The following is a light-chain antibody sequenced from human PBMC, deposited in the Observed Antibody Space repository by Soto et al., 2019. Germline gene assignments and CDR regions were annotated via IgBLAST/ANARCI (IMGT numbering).Light chain of an antibody. CDR1: SRDVGGSNS. CDR3: ASSTGTFYV. Sequence: QSVLTQPPSASGSLGQSVTISCTGTSRDVGGSNSVSWYRHHPGKAPEVMIYEVTKRPSGVPDRFSASKSGNTASLTVSGLQAEDEADYYCASSTGTFYVFGSGTRSPS. V-gene: IGLV2-8*01. J-gene: IGLJ1*01. CDR2: EVT.